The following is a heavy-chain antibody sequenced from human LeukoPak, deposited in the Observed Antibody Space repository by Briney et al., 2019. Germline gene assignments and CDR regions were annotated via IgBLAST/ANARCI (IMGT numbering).Heavy chain of an antibody. J-gene: IGHJ6*02. CDR1: GYTFTGYY. CDR2: INPNSGGT. Sequence: ASVKVSCKASGYTFTGYYMHWVRQAPGQGLEWMGRINPNSGGTNYAQKLQGRVTMTTDTSTSTAYMELRSLRSDDTAVYYCARDFPTLLVVVPAAIYYGMDVWGQGTTVTVSS. CDR3: ARDFPTLLVVVPAAIYYGMDV. D-gene: IGHD2-2*01. V-gene: IGHV1-2*06.